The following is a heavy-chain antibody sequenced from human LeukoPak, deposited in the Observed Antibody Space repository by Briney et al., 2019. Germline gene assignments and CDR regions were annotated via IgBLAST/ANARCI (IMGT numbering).Heavy chain of an antibody. V-gene: IGHV1-69*05. J-gene: IGHJ5*02. D-gene: IGHD6-6*01. Sequence: ASVKVSCKASGGTFSSYAISWVRQAPGQGLEWMGGIIPIFGTANYAQRFQGRVTITTDESTSTAYMELSSLRSDDTAVYYCVRDLEQLVHRSNWFDPWGQGTLVTVSS. CDR3: VRDLEQLVHRSNWFDP. CDR2: IIPIFGTA. CDR1: GGTFSSYA.